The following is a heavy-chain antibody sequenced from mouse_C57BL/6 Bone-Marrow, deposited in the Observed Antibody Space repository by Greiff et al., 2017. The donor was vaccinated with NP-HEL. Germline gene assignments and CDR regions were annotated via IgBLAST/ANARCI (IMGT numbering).Heavy chain of an antibody. CDR1: GFTFTDYY. CDR2: IRNKANGYTT. Sequence: EVKLVESGGGLVQPGGSLSLSCAASGFTFTDYYMSWVRQPPGKALEWLGFIRNKANGYTTEYSASVKGRFTISRDNSQSILYLQMNALRAEDSATYYCARCRLLLYYFGYWGQGTTLTVSS. D-gene: IGHD2-3*01. CDR3: ARCRLLLYYFGY. J-gene: IGHJ2*01. V-gene: IGHV7-3*01.